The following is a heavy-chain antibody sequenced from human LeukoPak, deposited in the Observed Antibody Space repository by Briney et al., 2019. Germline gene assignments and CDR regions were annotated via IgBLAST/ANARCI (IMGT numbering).Heavy chain of an antibody. CDR2: ISGRSSYI. V-gene: IGHV3-21*06. CDR3: AREGIGWSLDY. CDR1: GFTFSSYG. D-gene: IGHD6-19*01. Sequence: GGSLRLSCAASGFTFSSYGMNWVRQAPGKGLERVSSISGRSSYIYYADSLKGRFTISRDNAKNSLYLQMNSLRAEDTAVYYCAREGIGWSLDYWGQGTLVTVSS. J-gene: IGHJ4*02.